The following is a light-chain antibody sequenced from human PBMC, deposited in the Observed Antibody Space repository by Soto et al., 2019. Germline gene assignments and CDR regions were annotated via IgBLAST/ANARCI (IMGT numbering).Light chain of an antibody. J-gene: IGLJ3*02. CDR2: IND. CDR3: AAWDDSLSTWV. Sequence: QSVLTQPPSASGTPGQRVTISCSGSSSNIGSNTVNWYQQLPGTAPKLLIFINDRRPSGVPDRFSGSKSGTSASLAISGLHSEDEADYYCAAWDDSLSTWVFGGGTKVTVL. CDR1: SSNIGSNT. V-gene: IGLV1-44*01.